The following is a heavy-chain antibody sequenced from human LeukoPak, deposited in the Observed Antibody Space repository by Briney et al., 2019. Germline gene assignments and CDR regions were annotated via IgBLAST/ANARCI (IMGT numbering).Heavy chain of an antibody. CDR2: IYWNDDK. V-gene: IGHV2-5*01. CDR3: AHLDYYDSSGYYSNLHNWFDP. D-gene: IGHD3-22*01. J-gene: IGHJ5*02. Sequence: SGPTLVKPTQTLTLTCTFSGFSLSASGVGVGWIRQPPGKALEWLALIYWNDDKRYSPSLKSRLTITKDTSKNQVVLTMTNMDPVDTATYYCAHLDYYDSSGYYSNLHNWFDPWGQGTLVTVSS. CDR1: GFSLSASGVG.